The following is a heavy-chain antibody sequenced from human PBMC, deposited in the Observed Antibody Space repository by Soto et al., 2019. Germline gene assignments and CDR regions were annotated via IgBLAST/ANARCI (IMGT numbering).Heavy chain of an antibody. Sequence: EVKLLESGGGSVPPGASARLSCLTSGFMFDNYAMSWVRQSPARGLEWVAAISGSGHATYYTQSVRGRFINSRDKSKKAVFLQMNNLRTEDTAIYYCARGRYFDASGGCANYWGLGTLVTVSP. CDR1: GFMFDNYA. V-gene: IGHV3-23*01. CDR3: ARGRYFDASGGCANY. CDR2: ISGSGHAT. J-gene: IGHJ4*02. D-gene: IGHD5-12*01.